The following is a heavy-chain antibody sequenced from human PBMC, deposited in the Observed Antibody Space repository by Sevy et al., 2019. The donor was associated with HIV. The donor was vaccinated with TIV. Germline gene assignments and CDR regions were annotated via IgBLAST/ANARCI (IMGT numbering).Heavy chain of an antibody. CDR1: GASISNYY. Sequence: SETLSLTCTVSGASISNYYWSWFRQPAGKGLEWIGHIYSGGNTNYNPSLKSRVTMSVDASRNQFFLILSAVTAADTAVYYCARANFCSSTGCYDYWGQGSLVTVSS. J-gene: IGHJ4*02. CDR2: IYSGGNT. V-gene: IGHV4-4*07. CDR3: ARANFCSSTGCYDY. D-gene: IGHD2-2*01.